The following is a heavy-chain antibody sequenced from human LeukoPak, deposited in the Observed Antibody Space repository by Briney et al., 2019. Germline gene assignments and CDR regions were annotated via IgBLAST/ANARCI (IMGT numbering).Heavy chain of an antibody. D-gene: IGHD6-6*01. V-gene: IGHV1-24*01. CDR3: AKDRIISSSDFDY. CDR1: GYTLTELS. Sequence: PGASVKASCKVSGYTLTELSMHWVRQAPGKGLEWMGGFDPEDGETIYAQKFQGRVTMTRDTSVSTAYMELSRLRSDDTAVYYCAKDRIISSSDFDYWGQGTLVTVSS. J-gene: IGHJ4*02. CDR2: FDPEDGET.